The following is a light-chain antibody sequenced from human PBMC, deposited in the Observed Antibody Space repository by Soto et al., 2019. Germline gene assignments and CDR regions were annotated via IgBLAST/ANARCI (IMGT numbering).Light chain of an antibody. CDR3: QQYYITPLT. CDR1: QSVLYSTNNKNY. V-gene: IGKV4-1*01. CDR2: WAA. J-gene: IGKJ4*01. Sequence: DIVMTQSPDSLAVSLGERATINCKSSQSVLYSTNNKNYLAWYQQKPGRPPKLLIYWAATRESGVPDRFSGSGSGTDFTLTSSSLQAEDVAVYYCQQYYITPLTFGGGTKVEIK.